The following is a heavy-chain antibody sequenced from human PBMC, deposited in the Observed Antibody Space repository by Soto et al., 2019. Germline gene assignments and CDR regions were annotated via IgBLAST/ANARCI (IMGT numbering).Heavy chain of an antibody. CDR3: GRSVAP. V-gene: IGHV4-31*02. J-gene: IGHJ5*02. Sequence: SETLSLTCTFSGGSISSGGYYWSWIRQHPGKGLEWIGYIFYSGTTYYNPSLKSRVTISVDTSKNQFSLKLSSVTAAHTAVYYCGRSVAPRGQGTLVTVSS. CDR1: GGSISSGGYY. CDR2: IFYSGTT.